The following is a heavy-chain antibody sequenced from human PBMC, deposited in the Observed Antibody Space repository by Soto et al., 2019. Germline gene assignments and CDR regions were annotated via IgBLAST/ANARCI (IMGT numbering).Heavy chain of an antibody. CDR1: GGSFSGYY. CDR3: ARGLVYCRGGSCYDYVIDV. V-gene: IGHV4-34*01. CDR2: INHSGST. D-gene: IGHD2-15*01. Sequence: QVQLQQWGAGLLKPSETLSLTCAVYGGSFSGYYWSWIRQPPGKGLEWIAEINHSGSTNYNPSLKSRVTISVDTSKNQFSLKLSSVTAADTAVYYCARGLVYCRGGSCYDYVIDVWGQGTTVTVSS. J-gene: IGHJ6*02.